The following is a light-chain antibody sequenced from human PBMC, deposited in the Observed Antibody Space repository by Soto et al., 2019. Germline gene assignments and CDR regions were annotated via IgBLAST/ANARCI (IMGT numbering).Light chain of an antibody. CDR1: TSDVGGYNY. Sequence: QSALTQPASVSGSPGQSITISCTGTTSDVGGYNYVSWYQQHPGKAPKLIIYDVSNRPSGVSNRFSGSKSANTASLTISGLQAEDEADYYCSSYTSSSTILFGGATKLTVL. CDR3: SSYTSSSTIL. CDR2: DVS. J-gene: IGLJ2*01. V-gene: IGLV2-14*01.